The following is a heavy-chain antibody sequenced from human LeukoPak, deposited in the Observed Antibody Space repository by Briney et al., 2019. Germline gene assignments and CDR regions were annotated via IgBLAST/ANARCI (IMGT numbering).Heavy chain of an antibody. J-gene: IGHJ5*02. CDR2: ISSSSSYI. CDR1: GFTFSSYG. CDR3: AKSRSWGFDP. V-gene: IGHV3-21*01. Sequence: GGSLRLSCAASGFTFSSYGMHWVRQAPGKGLEWVSSISSSSSYINYADSVKGRFTISRDNAKNSMYLQMNSLRAEDTAVYYCAKSRSWGFDPWGQGTLVTVSS. D-gene: IGHD7-27*01.